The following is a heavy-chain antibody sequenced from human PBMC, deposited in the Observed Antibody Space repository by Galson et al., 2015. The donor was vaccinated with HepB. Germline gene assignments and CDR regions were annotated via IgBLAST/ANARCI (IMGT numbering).Heavy chain of an antibody. CDR3: TEDGSGWYLRDYYYGTDG. CDR1: GFPFSNAW. Sequence: SLRLSCADSGFPFSNAWLSWVRQAPGTGLESVGPIKSKTDGGTTDYAAPVKARFTISRADSENTLYLQMNSLKTEDTAVYYCTEDGSGWYLRDYYYGTDGWGQGSTVTVSS. V-gene: IGHV3-15*01. CDR2: IKSKTDGGTT. J-gene: IGHJ6*01. D-gene: IGHD6-19*01.